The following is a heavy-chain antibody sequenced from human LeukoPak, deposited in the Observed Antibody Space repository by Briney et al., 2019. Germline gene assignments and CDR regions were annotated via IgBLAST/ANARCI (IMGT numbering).Heavy chain of an antibody. CDR1: GFTFSTYE. J-gene: IGHJ4*02. CDR2: ITGSGSTK. D-gene: IGHD3-22*01. CDR3: ARLLDISDH. Sequence: GGSLTLSCASSGFTFSTYEMNWFRQAPGKGLDWLSYITGSGSTKYYADSVRGRFTISRDNSKNSLYLQINSLRAEDTAVYYCARLLDISDHWGQGTLVTVSS. V-gene: IGHV3-48*03.